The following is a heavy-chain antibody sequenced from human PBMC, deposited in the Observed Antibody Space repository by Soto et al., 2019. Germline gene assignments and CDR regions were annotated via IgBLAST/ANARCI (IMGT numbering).Heavy chain of an antibody. V-gene: IGHV1-18*01. Sequence: EASVKVSCKASGYTFTNYGISWVRQAPGQGPEWMGWINANNGNTKYAETLQGRGTMTTDTSTSTAYMELRSLRSDDTAVYYCARGGSSWSAEYYQHWGQGTLVTVSS. J-gene: IGHJ1*01. CDR2: INANNGNT. D-gene: IGHD6-13*01. CDR1: GYTFTNYG. CDR3: ARGGSSWSAEYYQH.